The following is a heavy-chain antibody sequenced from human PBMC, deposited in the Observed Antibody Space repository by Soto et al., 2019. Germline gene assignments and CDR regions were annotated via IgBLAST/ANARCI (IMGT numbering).Heavy chain of an antibody. J-gene: IGHJ4*02. CDR2: IGVAGDT. D-gene: IGHD6-13*01. CDR1: GFTFSSYD. V-gene: IGHV3-13*01. CDR3: ASGGWGSSWYEGGSRIDY. Sequence: VQLVESGGGLVQPGGSLRLSCAASGFTFSSYDMHWVRQVAGKGLEWVSAIGVAGDTYYPDSGKGRFTISRENAKNSLYLQMNSLRAEDTAVYYCASGGWGSSWYEGGSRIDYWGQGTLVTVSS.